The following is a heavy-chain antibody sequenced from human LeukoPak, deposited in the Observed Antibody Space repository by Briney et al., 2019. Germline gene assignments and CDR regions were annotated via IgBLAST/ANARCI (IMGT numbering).Heavy chain of an antibody. D-gene: IGHD6-13*01. Sequence: PSETLSLTCTVSGGSISSYYWSWIRQPPGKGLEWIGYIYYSGSTNYNPSLKSRVTISVDTSKNQFSLKLSSVTAADTAVYYCARRPPPPHGPYSGYSSSWPDDAFDIWGQGTMVTVSS. CDR3: ARRPPPPHGPYSGYSSSWPDDAFDI. J-gene: IGHJ3*02. CDR2: IYYSGST. CDR1: GGSISSYY. V-gene: IGHV4-59*01.